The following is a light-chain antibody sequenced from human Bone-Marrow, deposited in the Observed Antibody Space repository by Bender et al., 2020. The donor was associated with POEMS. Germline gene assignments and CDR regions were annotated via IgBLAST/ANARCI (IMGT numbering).Light chain of an antibody. V-gene: IGLV1-44*01. CDR3: ATWDDSLNGWV. J-gene: IGLJ3*02. CDR1: SSKFGSYP. Sequence: QSVPTQPPSASGTPGQRVTISCSGSSSKFGSYPVNWYQQLPGAAPKLVIFNNSPRPSGVPDRFSGSNSGTSAALAISGLLSDEEADFYCATWDDSLNGWVFGGGTKLTVL. CDR2: NNS.